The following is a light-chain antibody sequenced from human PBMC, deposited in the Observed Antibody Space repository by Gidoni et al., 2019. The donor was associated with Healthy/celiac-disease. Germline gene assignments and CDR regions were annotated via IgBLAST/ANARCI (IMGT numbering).Light chain of an antibody. V-gene: IGKV1-39*01. CDR2: AAS. CDR3: QQSYSTPQT. J-gene: IGKJ2*01. CDR1: QSISSY. Sequence: DIQMTPSPSSLSASVGDRVTITCRASQSISSYLNWYQQKPGKAPKLLIYAASSLQRGVPSRFSGSGSGTDFTLTISSLQPEDFATYYCQQSYSTPQTFXQXTKLELK.